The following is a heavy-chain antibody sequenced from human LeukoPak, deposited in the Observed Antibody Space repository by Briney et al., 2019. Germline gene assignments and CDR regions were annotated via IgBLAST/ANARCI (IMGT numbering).Heavy chain of an antibody. CDR2: IHPHGIF. D-gene: IGHD5-24*01. V-gene: IGHV4-34*01. CDR1: GGSCDDYY. J-gene: IGHJ4*02. CDR3: ARGRDRSKAGDH. Sequence: SETLSLTCAVYGGSCDDYYCSWLRQPPGKGLEWIGEIHPHGIFYYNSSLTSRVTISIDTSKSQFSLRLTPVTAADTAFYYCARGRDRSKAGDHWGQGSLVTVSS.